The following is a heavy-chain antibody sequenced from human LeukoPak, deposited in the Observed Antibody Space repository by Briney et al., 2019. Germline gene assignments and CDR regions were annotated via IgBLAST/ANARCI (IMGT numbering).Heavy chain of an antibody. CDR2: INPNSGGT. V-gene: IGHV1-2*02. CDR1: GYTFTGYY. CDR3: VRGVYYYYYYMDV. J-gene: IGHJ6*03. Sequence: ASVKVSCKASGYTFTGYYMHWVRQAPGQGLEWMGWINPNSGGTNYAQKFQGRVTMTRDTSISTAYMELSRLRSDDTAVYYCVRGVYYYYYYMDVWGKGTTVTVSS.